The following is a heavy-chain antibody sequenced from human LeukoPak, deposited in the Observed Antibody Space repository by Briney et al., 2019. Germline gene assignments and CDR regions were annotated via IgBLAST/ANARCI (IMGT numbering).Heavy chain of an antibody. J-gene: IGHJ4*02. CDR3: ARAPPRITMVRGVMKSYYFDY. CDR2: MNPNSGNT. CDR1: GYTFTSYD. Sequence: ASVKVSCKASGYTFTSYDINWVRQATGQGLEWMGWMNPNSGNTGYAQKFQGRVTMTRNTSISTAYMELSSLRSEDTAVYYCARAPPRITMVRGVMKSYYFDYWGQGTLSPSPQ. D-gene: IGHD3-10*01. V-gene: IGHV1-8*01.